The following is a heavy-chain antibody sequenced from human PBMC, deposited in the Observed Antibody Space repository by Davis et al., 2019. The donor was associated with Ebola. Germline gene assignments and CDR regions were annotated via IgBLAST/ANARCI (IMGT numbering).Heavy chain of an antibody. Sequence: GESLKISCAASGFTFSDYYMSWIRQAPGKGLEWVSYISSSSSYTNYADSVKGRFTISRDNAKNSLYLQMNSLRAEDTAVYYCARVRQYSSSWYRNYWGQGTLVTVSS. CDR3: ARVRQYSSSWYRNY. CDR1: GFTFSDYY. V-gene: IGHV3-11*06. J-gene: IGHJ4*02. CDR2: ISSSSSYT. D-gene: IGHD6-13*01.